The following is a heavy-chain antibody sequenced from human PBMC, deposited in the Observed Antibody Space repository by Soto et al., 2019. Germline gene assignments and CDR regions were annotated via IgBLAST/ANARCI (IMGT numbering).Heavy chain of an antibody. Sequence: GESLKIPCRGSRHSFTIYWIGRVPQRPGKGVEWLGIIQPGYSDTRYSPSLKGHVTIYAHKSISPADLQWSSLKASDTALCYCACGDGYYYYYGMDVWGQGATVTVSS. D-gene: IGHD2-21*01. CDR1: RHSFTIYW. CDR3: ACGDGYYYYYGMDV. CDR2: IQPGYSDT. V-gene: IGHV5-51*01. J-gene: IGHJ6*02.